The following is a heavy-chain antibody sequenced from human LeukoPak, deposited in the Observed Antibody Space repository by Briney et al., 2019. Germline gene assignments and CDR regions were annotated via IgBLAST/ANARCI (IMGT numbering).Heavy chain of an antibody. V-gene: IGHV1-46*01. D-gene: IGHD3-3*01. CDR3: AREWGLQRFLEWSLDY. Sequence: APVKVSCKASGYNFTNYYIHWVRQAPGQGREGMGRMNPSGGSTSYEQKFQGRVTMTRDTSTSTVYMELSGLRSEDTAVYYCAREWGLQRFLEWSLDYWGQGTLVTVSS. CDR1: GYNFTNYY. J-gene: IGHJ4*02. CDR2: MNPSGGST.